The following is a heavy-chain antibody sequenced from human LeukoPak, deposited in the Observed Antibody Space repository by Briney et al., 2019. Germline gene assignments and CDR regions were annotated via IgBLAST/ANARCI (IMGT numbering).Heavy chain of an antibody. CDR1: GFTFSSYA. Sequence: GGSLRLSCAASGFTFSSYAMGWVRQAPGKGLEWVSSISGSSGTTFYADSVKGRFTISRDISKNTLYLQMNSLRAEDTAVYYCTKYGASGSYFDYWGQGTLVTVPS. CDR3: TKYGASGSYFDY. V-gene: IGHV3-23*01. J-gene: IGHJ4*02. D-gene: IGHD3-10*01. CDR2: ISGSSGTT.